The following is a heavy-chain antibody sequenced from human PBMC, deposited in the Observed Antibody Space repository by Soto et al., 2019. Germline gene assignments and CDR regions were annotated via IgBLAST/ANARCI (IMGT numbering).Heavy chain of an antibody. CDR2: IYYSGST. CDR1: GGSISSGGYY. J-gene: IGHJ5*02. V-gene: IGHV4-31*03. D-gene: IGHD3-10*01. Sequence: PSETLSLTCTVSGGSISSGGYYWSWIRQHPGKGLEWIGYIYYSGSTYYNPSLKSRVTISVDTSKNQFSLKLSSVTAADTAVYYCARVVTMVRGVISWFDPWGQGTLVTVSS. CDR3: ARVVTMVRGVISWFDP.